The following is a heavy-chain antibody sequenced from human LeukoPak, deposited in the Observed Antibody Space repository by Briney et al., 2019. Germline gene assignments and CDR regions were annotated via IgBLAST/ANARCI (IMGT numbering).Heavy chain of an antibody. CDR1: GYTFTSYA. J-gene: IGHJ5*02. V-gene: IGHV1-3*01. D-gene: IGHD2-2*01. CDR3: ARALGYCSSTSCRTKYNWFDP. Sequence: ASVKVSCKASGYTFTSYAMHWVRQAPAQGLEWVGWINACNGNTKYSQKFQDRVTITRDTSASTAYMELSSLRSEDTAVYYCARALGYCSSTSCRTKYNWFDPWGQGTLVTVSS. CDR2: INACNGNT.